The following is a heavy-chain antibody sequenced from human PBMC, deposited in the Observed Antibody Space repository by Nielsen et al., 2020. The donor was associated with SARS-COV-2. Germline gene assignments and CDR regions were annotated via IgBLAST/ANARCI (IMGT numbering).Heavy chain of an antibody. Sequence: ASVKVSCKASGYTFTSYGISWVRQAPGQGLEWVGIITPSGGITSYAQNFQGRVTMTTDTSTSTVYLELSSLISEDTAVYYCAREGGDISSSEVDYWGQGTLVTVSS. J-gene: IGHJ4*02. CDR1: GYTFTSYG. CDR2: ITPSGGIT. D-gene: IGHD6-6*01. CDR3: AREGGDISSSEVDY. V-gene: IGHV1-46*01.